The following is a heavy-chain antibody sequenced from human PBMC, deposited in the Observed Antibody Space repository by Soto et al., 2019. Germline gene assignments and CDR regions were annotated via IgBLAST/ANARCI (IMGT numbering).Heavy chain of an antibody. CDR1: GYTLTELS. Sequence: ASVKVSCKVSGYTLTELSMHWVRQAPGKGLEWMGGFDPEDGETIYAQRFQGRVTMTEDTSTGTAYMELRSLRSDDTAVYYCARDRVVVVPAAIYYYYYYMDVWGKGTTVTVSS. CDR3: ARDRVVVVPAAIYYYYYYMDV. J-gene: IGHJ6*03. D-gene: IGHD2-2*01. V-gene: IGHV1-24*01. CDR2: FDPEDGET.